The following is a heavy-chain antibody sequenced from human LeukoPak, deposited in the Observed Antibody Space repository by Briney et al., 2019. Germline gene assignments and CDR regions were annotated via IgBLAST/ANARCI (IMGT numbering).Heavy chain of an antibody. J-gene: IGHJ3*02. CDR3: ARDLNGVRAFDI. D-gene: IGHD3-16*02. V-gene: IGHV4-59*01. CDR2: IYYSGST. Sequence: SETLSLTCTVCSGSISSYYWSWIRQPPGKGLEWIGYIYYSGSTNYNPSLKSRVTISVDTSKNQFSLKLSSVTAADTAVYYCARDLNGVRAFDIWGQGTMVTVSS. CDR1: SGSISSYY.